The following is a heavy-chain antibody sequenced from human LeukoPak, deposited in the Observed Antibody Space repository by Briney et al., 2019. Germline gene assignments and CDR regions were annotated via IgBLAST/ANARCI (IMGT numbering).Heavy chain of an antibody. D-gene: IGHD6-19*01. CDR1: GGSISNFY. Sequence: SETLSLTCTVSGGSISNFYWSWIRQPAGKGLEWIGRMSTSGNTDYNPYIKSRVTMSVDMSKKQFSLKLSSVTAADTALYFCARDRGAVAGYFDYLGQGTQVTVSS. CDR3: ARDRGAVAGYFDY. CDR2: MSTSGNT. J-gene: IGHJ4*02. V-gene: IGHV4-4*07.